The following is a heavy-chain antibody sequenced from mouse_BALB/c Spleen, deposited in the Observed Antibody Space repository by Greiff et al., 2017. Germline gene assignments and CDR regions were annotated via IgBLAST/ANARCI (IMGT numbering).Heavy chain of an antibody. CDR2: IYWDDDK. CDR3: ARSVRFYAMDY. V-gene: IGHV8-12*01. CDR1: GFSLSTSGMG. Sequence: QVTLKESGPGILQPSQTLSLTCSFSGFSLSTSGMGVSWIRQPSGKGLEWLAHIYWDDDKRYNPSLKSRLTISKDTSRNQVFLKITSVDTADTATYYCARSVRFYAMDYWGQGTSVTVSS. J-gene: IGHJ4*01.